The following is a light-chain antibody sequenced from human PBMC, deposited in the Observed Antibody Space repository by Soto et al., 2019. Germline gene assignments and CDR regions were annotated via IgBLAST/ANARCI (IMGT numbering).Light chain of an antibody. V-gene: IGLV2-14*01. J-gene: IGLJ1*01. CDR2: EVS. CDR1: SSDVGGYNY. CDR3: SSYTSSSIV. Sequence: QSALTQPSPVSWSPGQSITISCTGTSSDVGGYNYVSWYQQHPGKAPKLMIYEVSNRPSGVSNRFSGSKSGNTASLTISGLQAEDEADYYCSSYTSSSIVFGTGTKLTVL.